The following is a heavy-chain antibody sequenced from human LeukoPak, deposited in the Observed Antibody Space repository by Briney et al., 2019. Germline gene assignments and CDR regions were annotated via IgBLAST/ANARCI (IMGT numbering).Heavy chain of an antibody. CDR2: FDPEDGET. D-gene: IGHD3-22*01. CDR3: ATESRHSSGYFGYFQH. Sequence: ASVKVSCKVSGYTFTDYYMHWVQQAPGKGPEWMGLFDPEDGETIYAEKFQVRVTITADTSTDTAYMELSSLRSEDTAVYYCATESRHSSGYFGYFQHWGQGTLVTVSS. V-gene: IGHV1-69-2*01. J-gene: IGHJ1*01. CDR1: GYTFTDYY.